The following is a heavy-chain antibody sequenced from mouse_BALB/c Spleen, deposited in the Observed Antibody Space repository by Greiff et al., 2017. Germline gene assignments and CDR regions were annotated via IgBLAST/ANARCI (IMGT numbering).Heavy chain of an antibody. CDR3: ARWDDYDVGVGY. V-gene: IGHV14-3*02. Sequence: EVKLQESGAELVKPGASVKLSCTASGFNIKDTYMHWVKQRPEQGLEWIGRIDPANGNTKYDPKFQGKATITADTSSNTAYLQLSSLTSEDTAVYYCARWDDYDVGVGYWGQGTTLTVSS. J-gene: IGHJ2*01. CDR2: IDPANGNT. CDR1: GFNIKDTY. D-gene: IGHD2-4*01.